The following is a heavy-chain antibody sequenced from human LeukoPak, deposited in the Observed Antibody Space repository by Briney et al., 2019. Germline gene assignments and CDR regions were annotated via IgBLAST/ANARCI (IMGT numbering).Heavy chain of an antibody. V-gene: IGHV3-23*01. CDR3: AKDYDFWSGYPYPYYFDY. J-gene: IGHJ4*02. CDR1: GYTFSSYA. CDR2: ISGSGVTT. D-gene: IGHD3-3*01. Sequence: GASVNLSCKASGYTFSSYATSWVRQAPGKGLEWVSAISGSGVTTYYADSVKGRFTISRDNSKNTLYLQMNSLRAEDTAVYYCAKDYDFWSGYPYPYYFDYWGQGTLVTVSS.